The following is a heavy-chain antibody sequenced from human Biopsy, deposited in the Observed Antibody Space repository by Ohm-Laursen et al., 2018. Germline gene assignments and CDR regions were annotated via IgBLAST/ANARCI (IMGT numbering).Heavy chain of an antibody. D-gene: IGHD3-22*01. V-gene: IGHV4-4*07. J-gene: IGHJ2*01. CDR2: IYPGGST. Sequence: SDTLSLTCNASGGDINNYYWSWIRQPAGKGLEWIGRIYPGGSTNYNPSLKSRVTMSVDTSKKQLSLRLRSVTPADTAIYYCARDRGYYSDRTVPGYFDLWGRGTLVTVSS. CDR3: ARDRGYYSDRTVPGYFDL. CDR1: GGDINNYY.